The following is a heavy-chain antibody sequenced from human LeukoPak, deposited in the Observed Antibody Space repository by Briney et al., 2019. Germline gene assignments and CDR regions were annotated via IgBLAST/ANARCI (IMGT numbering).Heavy chain of an antibody. CDR3: ARSRLPSGYSRGWYRRNAFDI. CDR2: IYYSGST. V-gene: IGHV4-39*01. Sequence: SETLSLTCTVSGGSISSSSYYWGWIRQPPGKGLEWIGSIYYSGSTYYNPSLKSRVTISVDTSKNQFSLKLSSVTAADTAVYYCARSRLPSGYSRGWYRRNAFDIWGQGTMVTVSS. D-gene: IGHD6-19*01. J-gene: IGHJ3*02. CDR1: GGSISSSSYY.